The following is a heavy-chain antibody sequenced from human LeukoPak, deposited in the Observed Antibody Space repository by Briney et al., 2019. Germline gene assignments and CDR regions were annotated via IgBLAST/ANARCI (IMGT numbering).Heavy chain of an antibody. Sequence: ASVKVPCKASGYTFTGYYMHWVRQAPGQRLEWMGWINPNSGGTNYAQKFQGRVTMTRDTSISTAYMELSRLRSDDTAVYYCARRLVQLGRRLGAFDIWGQGTMVTVSS. CDR3: ARRLVQLGRRLGAFDI. J-gene: IGHJ3*02. CDR2: INPNSGGT. V-gene: IGHV1-2*02. CDR1: GYTFTGYY. D-gene: IGHD1-1*01.